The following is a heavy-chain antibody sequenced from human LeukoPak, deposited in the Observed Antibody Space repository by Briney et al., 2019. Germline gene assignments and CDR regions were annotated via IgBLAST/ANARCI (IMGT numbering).Heavy chain of an antibody. D-gene: IGHD3-9*01. Sequence: PGGSLRLSCAASGFTFSDHYMDWVRQAPGKGLEWVGRTRNKTNSYTTEYAASVKGRFTISRDDSKNSLYLQMNSLKTEDTAVYYCARWGFYDILTGYNPNWGQGTLVTVSS. J-gene: IGHJ4*02. CDR3: ARWGFYDILTGYNPN. CDR2: TRNKTNSYTT. V-gene: IGHV3-72*01. CDR1: GFTFSDHY.